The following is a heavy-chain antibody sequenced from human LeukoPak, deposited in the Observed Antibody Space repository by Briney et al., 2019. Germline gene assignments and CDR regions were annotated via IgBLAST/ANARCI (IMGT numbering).Heavy chain of an antibody. J-gene: IGHJ4*02. D-gene: IGHD5-18*01. CDR2: ISESGTGT. V-gene: IGHV3-23*01. Sequence: GGSLRLSCAASGFTFSSYNMNWVRQAPGKGLEWVSAISESGTGTYYAGSVKGRFTISRDNSKNTLSLQMNSLRAEDTAVYYCAKDIAQGYTYGSIEQDFWGQGTLVTVSS. CDR3: AKDIAQGYTYGSIEQDF. CDR1: GFTFSSYN.